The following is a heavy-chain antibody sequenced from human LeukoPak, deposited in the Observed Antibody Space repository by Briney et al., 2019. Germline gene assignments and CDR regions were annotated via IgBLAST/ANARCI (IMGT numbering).Heavy chain of an antibody. CDR1: GYTFTSHY. CDR2: INPSGGST. CDR3: ARDPPYYYDTKDYMDV. D-gene: IGHD3-22*01. V-gene: IGHV1-46*01. Sequence: ASVTVSCKASGYTFTSHYMHWVRQAPGQGLEWMGIINPSGGSTSYAQRFQGRVTMTRDMSTNTVYMELSSLRSEDTAVYYCARDPPYYYDTKDYMDVWGKGTTVTVSS. J-gene: IGHJ6*03.